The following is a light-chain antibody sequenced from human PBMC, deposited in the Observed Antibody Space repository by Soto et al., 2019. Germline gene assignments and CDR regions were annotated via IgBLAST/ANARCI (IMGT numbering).Light chain of an antibody. J-gene: IGKJ1*01. CDR2: DAS. CDR1: QSIGLA. Sequence: IVLTPSPGTLSLSPGDRAALSCRARQSIGLAIAGYQQKPGQAPRLLIFDASPRATGIPARFRGSGSGTDFTLSISSLEPEDFAVYYCQQRTDRPPWTFGQGTKVDIK. CDR3: QQRTDRPPWT. V-gene: IGKV3-11*01.